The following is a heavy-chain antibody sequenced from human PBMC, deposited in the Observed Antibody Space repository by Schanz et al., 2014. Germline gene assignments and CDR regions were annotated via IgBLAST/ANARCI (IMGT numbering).Heavy chain of an antibody. CDR1: GFIFSDYY. D-gene: IGHD5-12*01. V-gene: IGHV3-11*05. CDR2: ISGTTTYT. CDR3: ASPSGYSDYGTYFDF. Sequence: QVQLVESGGGLVKPGGSLRLSCAASGFIFSDYYMSWIRQAPGKGLEWVSYISGTTTYTNYADSVKGRFTISRDNAKNSLYLQMNSLRAEDTAVYYCASPSGYSDYGTYFDFWGQGTLVTVSS. J-gene: IGHJ4*02.